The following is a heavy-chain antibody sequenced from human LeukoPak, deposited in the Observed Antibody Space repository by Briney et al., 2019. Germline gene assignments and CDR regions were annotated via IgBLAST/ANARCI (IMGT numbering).Heavy chain of an antibody. CDR1: GGSVSSRPHF. Sequence: SETLSLTCTVSGGSVSSRPHFWAWIRQTPGKGLEWIGTIYYTGSANYNPSLKSRVTMSVDTSKDHFSLNLSSVTATDTAVYFCVRLLGGYFAGNTFDIWGQGTVVSVSS. D-gene: IGHD3-9*01. V-gene: IGHV4-39*02. CDR2: IYYTGSA. J-gene: IGHJ3*02. CDR3: VRLLGGYFAGNTFDI.